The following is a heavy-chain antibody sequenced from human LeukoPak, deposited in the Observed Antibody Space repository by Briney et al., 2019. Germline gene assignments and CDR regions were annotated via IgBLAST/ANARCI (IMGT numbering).Heavy chain of an antibody. CDR2: IYYSGNT. V-gene: IGHV4-59*01. Sequence: SETLSLTCTVSGGSISSYHWSWIRQSPEKGLERIGYIYYSGNTNYNPSLRSRVTISLDTSKNQFSLKVNSVTAADTAVYYCASGSSPLYFDYWGQGTLVTVSS. J-gene: IGHJ4*02. CDR1: GGSISSYH. CDR3: ASGSSPLYFDY. D-gene: IGHD6-6*01.